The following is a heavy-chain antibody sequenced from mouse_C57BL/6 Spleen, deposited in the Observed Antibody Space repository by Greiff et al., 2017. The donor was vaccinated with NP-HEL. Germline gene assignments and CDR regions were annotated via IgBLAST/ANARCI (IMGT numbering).Heavy chain of an antibody. J-gene: IGHJ1*03. CDR2: ISDGGSYT. D-gene: IGHD2-10*02. CDR3: AREYGNPRYFDV. CDR1: GFTFSSYA. Sequence: DVKLVESGGGLVKPGGSLKLSCAASGFTFSSYAMSWVRQTPEKRLEWVATISDGGSYTYYPDNVKGRFTISRDNAKNNLYLQMSHLKSEDTAMYYCAREYGNPRYFDVWGTGTTVTVSS. V-gene: IGHV5-4*01.